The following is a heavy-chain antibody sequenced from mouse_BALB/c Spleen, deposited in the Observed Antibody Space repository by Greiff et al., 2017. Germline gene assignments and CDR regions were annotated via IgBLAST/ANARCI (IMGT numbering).Heavy chain of an antibody. V-gene: IGHV3-2*02. Sequence: EVKLQESGPGLVKPSQSLSLTCTVTGYSITSDYAWNWIRQFPGNKLEWMGYISYSGSTSYNPSLKSRISITRDTSKNQFFLQLNSVTTEDTATYYCARSSAYYGNYAAMDYWGQGTSVTVSS. CDR1: GYSITSDYA. D-gene: IGHD2-10*01. CDR3: ARSSAYYGNYAAMDY. CDR2: ISYSGST. J-gene: IGHJ4*01.